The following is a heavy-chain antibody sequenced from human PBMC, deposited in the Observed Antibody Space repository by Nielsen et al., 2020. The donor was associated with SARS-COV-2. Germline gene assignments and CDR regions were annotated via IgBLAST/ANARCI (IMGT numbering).Heavy chain of an antibody. D-gene: IGHD5-18*01. CDR2: IYYSGST. CDR1: GGSISSGGYY. CDR3: ARGDTAMCDY. J-gene: IGHJ4*02. Sequence: SETLSLTCTVSGGSISSGGYYWSWIRQHPGKGLEWIGYIYYSGSTYYNPSLKSRVTISVDTSKNQFSLKLSSVTAADTAVYYCARGDTAMCDYWGQGTLVTVSS. V-gene: IGHV4-31*03.